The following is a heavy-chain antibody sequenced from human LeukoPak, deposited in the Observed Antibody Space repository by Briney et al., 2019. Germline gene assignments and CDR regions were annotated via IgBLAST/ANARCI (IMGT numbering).Heavy chain of an antibody. CDR1: GGSFSGYY. Sequence: KPSETLSLTCAVYGGSFSGYYWSWIRQPPGKGLEWIGYIYYSGSTYYNPSLKSRVTISVDTSKNQFSLKLSSVTAADTAVYYCARVRYYYDSSGYRVYYFDYWGQGTLVTVSS. V-gene: IGHV4-34*09. CDR2: IYYSGST. J-gene: IGHJ4*02. CDR3: ARVRYYYDSSGYRVYYFDY. D-gene: IGHD3-22*01.